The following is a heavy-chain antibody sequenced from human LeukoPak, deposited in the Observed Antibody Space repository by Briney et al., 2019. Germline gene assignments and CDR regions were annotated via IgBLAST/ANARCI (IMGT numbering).Heavy chain of an antibody. D-gene: IGHD2-2*02. CDR2: IIPVLGIA. J-gene: IGHJ4*02. CDR1: GGTFSSYT. CDR3: ARAREAAILGLNY. Sequence: SVKVSCKASGGTFSSYTISWVRQAPGQGLEWMGRIIPVLGIANYAQKFQGRVTITADKSTSTAYMELSSLRSEDTAVYYCARAREAAILGLNYWGQGTLVTVSS. V-gene: IGHV1-69*02.